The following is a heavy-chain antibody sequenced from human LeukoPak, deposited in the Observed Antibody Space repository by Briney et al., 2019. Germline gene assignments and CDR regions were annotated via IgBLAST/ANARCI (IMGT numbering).Heavy chain of an antibody. D-gene: IGHD2-2*01. Sequence: SETLSLTCAVYGGSFSGYYWGWIRQPPGKGLEWIGEINHSGSTNYNPSLKSRVTISVDTSKNQFSLKLSSVTAADTAVYYCARNGLGYCSSTSCSPLDYWGQGTLVTVSS. CDR1: GGSFSGYY. V-gene: IGHV4-34*01. J-gene: IGHJ4*02. CDR2: INHSGST. CDR3: ARNGLGYCSSTSCSPLDY.